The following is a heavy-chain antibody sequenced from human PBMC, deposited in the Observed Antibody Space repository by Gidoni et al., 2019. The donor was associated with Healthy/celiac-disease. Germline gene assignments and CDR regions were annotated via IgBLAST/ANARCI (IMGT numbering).Heavy chain of an antibody. CDR3: ARAIAAAGGFDY. D-gene: IGHD6-13*01. CDR2: IYYSGST. J-gene: IGHJ4*02. Sequence: QVQLQASGPGPVKPSETLSLTCTVSGGSISSYYWSWIRQPPGKGLEWIGYIYYSGSTNYNPSLKSRVTISVDTSKNQFSLKLSSVTAADTAVYYCARAIAAAGGFDYWGQGTLVTVSS. V-gene: IGHV4-59*01. CDR1: GGSISSYY.